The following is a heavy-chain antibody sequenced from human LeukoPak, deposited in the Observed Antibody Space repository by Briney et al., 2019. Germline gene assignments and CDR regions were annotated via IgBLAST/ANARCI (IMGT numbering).Heavy chain of an antibody. J-gene: IGHJ4*02. CDR2: IYPGDSDT. CDR1: GYSCTTYW. CDR3: ARGTSYFGVAVNDY. D-gene: IGHD3-3*01. Sequence: GESLKISCKGSGYSCTTYWGGWLRQMPGKGLDWMGTIYPGDSDTRYSPSFQGQVTISADKSISTAYLQWSSLKASDTAMYYCARGTSYFGVAVNDYWGQGTLVTVSS. V-gene: IGHV5-51*01.